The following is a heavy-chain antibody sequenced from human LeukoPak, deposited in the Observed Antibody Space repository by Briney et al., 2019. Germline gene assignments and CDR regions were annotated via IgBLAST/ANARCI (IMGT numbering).Heavy chain of an antibody. CDR3: ARGLTTVTPLYYYYMDV. V-gene: IGHV4-59*02. J-gene: IGHJ6*03. CDR1: GGSVSSYY. CDR2: IYYSGST. D-gene: IGHD4-17*01. Sequence: SETLSLTCTVSGGSVSSYYWSWIRQPPGKGLEWIGYIYYSGSTNYNPSLKSRVTISVDTSKNQFSLKLSSVTAADTAVYYCARGLTTVTPLYYYYMDVWGKGTTVTVSS.